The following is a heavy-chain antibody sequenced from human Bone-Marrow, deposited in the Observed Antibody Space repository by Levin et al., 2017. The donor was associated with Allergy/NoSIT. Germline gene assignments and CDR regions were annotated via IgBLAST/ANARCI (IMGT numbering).Heavy chain of an antibody. CDR2: IYHSGST. J-gene: IGHJ4*02. Sequence: LRLSCAVSGGSISSGGYSWSWIRQPPGKGLEWIGYIYHSGSTYYNPSLKSRVTISVDRSKNQFSLKLSSVTAADTAVYYCARGIAAAGIGLGYYFDYWGQGTLVTVSS. V-gene: IGHV4-30-2*01. D-gene: IGHD6-13*01. CDR1: GGSISSGGYS. CDR3: ARGIAAAGIGLGYYFDY.